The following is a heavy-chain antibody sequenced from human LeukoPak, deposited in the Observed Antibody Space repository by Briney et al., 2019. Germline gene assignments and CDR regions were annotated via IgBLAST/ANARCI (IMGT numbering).Heavy chain of an antibody. J-gene: IGHJ5*01. CDR2: IYYSGGA. CDR3: ARGEAGTSWFDS. CDR1: GASMSSYY. V-gene: IGHV4-59*01. D-gene: IGHD6-13*01. Sequence: PSETLSLTXTVSGASMSSYYWSWIGQPPGKGLEWIGYIYYSGGANYNPSLTSRVTISVDTSKNQFSLKLSSVTAADTAVYFCARGEAGTSWFDSWGQGTLVTVSS.